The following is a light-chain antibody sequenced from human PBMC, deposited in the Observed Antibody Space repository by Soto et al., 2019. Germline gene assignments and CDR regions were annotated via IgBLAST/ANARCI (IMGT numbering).Light chain of an antibody. J-gene: IGLJ3*02. CDR1: TGAVTSGHW. Sequence: QTVVTQEPSLTVSPGGTVTLTCGSSTGAVTSGHWPYWFQQKPGQVPTPLIYDTSNKYSWTPARFSGSLLGGTPALVLSGAQPEDEAAYYCSLSYSGVRVFGGGTKLTVL. CDR3: SLSYSGVRV. V-gene: IGLV7-46*01. CDR2: DTS.